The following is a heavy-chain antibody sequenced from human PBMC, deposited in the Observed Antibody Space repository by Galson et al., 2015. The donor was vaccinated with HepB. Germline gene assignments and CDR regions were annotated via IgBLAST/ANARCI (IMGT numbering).Heavy chain of an antibody. CDR1: GFTLSDYA. D-gene: IGHD6-13*01. V-gene: IGHV3-30-3*01. CDR2: IAYDASSQ. J-gene: IGHJ4*02. CDR3: ATYSNKWGGY. Sequence: SLRLSCAASGFTLSDYAVHWVRQAPGEGLVWVARIAYDASSQYYGDSVEGRFTISRDNSKETVYLQMNRLGPEDTAVYYCATYSNKWGGYWGQGTLVTVSS.